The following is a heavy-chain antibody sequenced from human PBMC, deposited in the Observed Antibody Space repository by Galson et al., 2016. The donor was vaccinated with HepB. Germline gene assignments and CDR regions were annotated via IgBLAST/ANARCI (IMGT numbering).Heavy chain of an antibody. D-gene: IGHD3-10*01. CDR3: VKQDRWVRGVGLLKYYFDY. CDR1: GFIFSQHG. Sequence: SLRLSCAASGFIFSQHGMNWVRQAPGKGLEWVSSISFNDHIFYSDSVKGRFTISRDNSKNTLYLQMNSLRAEDTAVYYCVKQDRWVRGVGLLKYYFDYWGQGTLLTVSS. J-gene: IGHJ4*02. CDR2: ISFNDHI. V-gene: IGHV3-23*01.